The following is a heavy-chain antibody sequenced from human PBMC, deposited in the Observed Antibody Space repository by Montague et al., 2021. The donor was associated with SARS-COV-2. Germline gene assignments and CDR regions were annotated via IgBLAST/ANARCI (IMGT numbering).Heavy chain of an antibody. CDR3: ARHRTSITMIVVVISSWFDP. CDR1: GGSISSSSYY. D-gene: IGHD3-22*01. Sequence: SETLSLTCTVSGGSISSSSYYWGWIRQPPGKGLEWIGSIYYSGSTYYNPSLKSRVTISVDTSKNQFSLKLSSVTAADTAVYYCARHRTSITMIVVVISSWFDPWGQGTLVTVSS. CDR2: IYYSGST. J-gene: IGHJ5*02. V-gene: IGHV4-39*01.